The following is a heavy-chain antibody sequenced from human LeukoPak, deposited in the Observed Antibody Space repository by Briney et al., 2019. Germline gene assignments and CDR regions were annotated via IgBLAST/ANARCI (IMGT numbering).Heavy chain of an antibody. Sequence: SETLSLTCTVSGVSISSSSYYWGWIRQPPGKGLEWIGSIYYSGTTYYNPSLKSRLTMSVATSKNQFSLKLSSVTAADTAVYYCARHPQELVSPHFDYWGQGTLVTVSS. CDR1: GVSISSSSYY. D-gene: IGHD6-13*01. CDR2: IYYSGTT. CDR3: ARHPQELVSPHFDY. V-gene: IGHV4-39*01. J-gene: IGHJ4*02.